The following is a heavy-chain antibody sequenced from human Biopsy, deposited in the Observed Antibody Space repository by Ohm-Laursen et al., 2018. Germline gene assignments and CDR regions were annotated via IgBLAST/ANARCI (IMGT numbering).Heavy chain of an antibody. D-gene: IGHD4-23*01. J-gene: IGHJ4*02. CDR3: ARGSNDFGGLYFPR. CDR1: GGSISSDY. CDR2: ISYTGYT. Sequence: GTLSLTCTVSGGSISSDYWSWIRQSPGKGLEWIGHISYTGYTSYNASLKSRVTISVDTSRNHFSLRLSSLTAADTAVYYCARGSNDFGGLYFPRWGQGTLLTVSS. V-gene: IGHV4-59*01.